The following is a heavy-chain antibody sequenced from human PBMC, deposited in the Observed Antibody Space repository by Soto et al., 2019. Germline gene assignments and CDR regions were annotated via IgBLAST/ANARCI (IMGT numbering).Heavy chain of an antibody. V-gene: IGHV3-30*01. CDR1: GFTFSNYA. J-gene: IGHJ4*02. CDR2: ISDDGNNK. Sequence: GGSLRLSCAASGFTFSNYALHWVRQAPGKGLEWVAVISDDGNNKYYADSVKGRFTISRDNSKNTLYLQVNSLGAEDTAVYYCARVPNYYDSSGYYFVYWGQGTLVTVSS. D-gene: IGHD3-22*01. CDR3: ARVPNYYDSSGYYFVY.